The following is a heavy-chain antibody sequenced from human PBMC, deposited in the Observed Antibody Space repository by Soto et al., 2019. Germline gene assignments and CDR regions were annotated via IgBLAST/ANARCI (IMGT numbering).Heavy chain of an antibody. V-gene: IGHV1-69*13. D-gene: IGHD3-9*01. CDR3: ARGVQYYDILTGPFDP. Sequence: AVQVASKGTGGTFRSYAISWVRQAPGQGLEWMGGIIPIFGTANYAQKFQGRVTITADESTSTAYMELSSLRSEDTAVYYCARGVQYYDILTGPFDPWGQGTLVTVSS. CDR1: GGTFRSYA. J-gene: IGHJ5*02. CDR2: IIPIFGTA.